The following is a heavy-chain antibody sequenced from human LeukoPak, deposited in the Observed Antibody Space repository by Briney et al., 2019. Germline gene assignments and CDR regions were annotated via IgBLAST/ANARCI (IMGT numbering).Heavy chain of an antibody. V-gene: IGHV3-48*03. CDR3: ARGNLQGSSWYSYYYYYMDV. D-gene: IGHD6-13*01. CDR2: ISISGGTI. CDR1: GFTFSTYE. Sequence: GGSLRLSCAASGFTFSTYEMNWVRQTPGKGLGWVSYISISGGTIYYADVVKGRFTISRDNAKNSLFLQMNSLRAEDTAVYYCARGNLQGSSWYSYYYYYMDVWGKGTTVTISS. J-gene: IGHJ6*03.